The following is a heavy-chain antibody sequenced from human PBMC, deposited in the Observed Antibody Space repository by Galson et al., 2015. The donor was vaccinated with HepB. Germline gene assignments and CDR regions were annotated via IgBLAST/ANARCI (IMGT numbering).Heavy chain of an antibody. CDR2: IYHSGTI. Sequence: TLSLTCTVSDYSITSGFYWGWIRQPPGKRLEWIGSIYHSGTIYYNPSLKSRVTISVDTSKNQFSLRLSAVTAADTAMYYCARDEATAMAYWGQGTLVAVSS. J-gene: IGHJ4*02. D-gene: IGHD5-18*01. CDR1: DYSITSGFY. V-gene: IGHV4-38-2*02. CDR3: ARDEATAMAY.